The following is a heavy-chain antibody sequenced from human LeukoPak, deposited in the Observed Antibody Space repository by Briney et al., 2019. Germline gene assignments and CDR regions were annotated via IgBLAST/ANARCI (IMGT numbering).Heavy chain of an antibody. D-gene: IGHD2/OR15-2a*01. CDR2: IWHDGSRT. Sequence: PGGSLRLSCATSGFTFDKYGIHWIRQAPGKGLEWVAVIWHDGSRTHYADSLKGRFTISRDNSKDTAFLQMNSLTVEDTATYYCAGAISKGAGIDSWGQGTLVTVSS. CDR3: AGAISKGAGIDS. CDR1: GFTFDKYG. J-gene: IGHJ4*02. V-gene: IGHV3-33*03.